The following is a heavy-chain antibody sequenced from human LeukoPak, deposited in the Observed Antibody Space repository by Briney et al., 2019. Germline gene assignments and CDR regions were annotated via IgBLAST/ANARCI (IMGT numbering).Heavy chain of an antibody. CDR3: AAQSTGSSTRAPDF. J-gene: IGHJ4*02. D-gene: IGHD1-26*01. Sequence: PGGSLRLSCEASGVTFSSLSLNWVRQPPSKGLEWLAYISASSRTKYYADSVKGRFIVSNDTAKTSLFLQMDRLRAEDTALYYCAAQSTGSSTRAPDFWGKGTLVTVSS. CDR1: GVTFSSLS. V-gene: IGHV3-48*04. CDR2: ISASSRTK.